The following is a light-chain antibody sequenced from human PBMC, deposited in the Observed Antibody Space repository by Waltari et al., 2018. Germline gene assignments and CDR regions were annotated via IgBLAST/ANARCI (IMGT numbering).Light chain of an antibody. CDR2: GAS. CDR3: QQYGSSIPFT. V-gene: IGKV3-20*01. CDR1: QSVTASQ. Sequence: EIVLTQSPGPMSLSPGDRPHLSCRASQSVTASQVAWYQQKPGQAPRLLIYGASTRATGTPDRFSGTGSGTDFILTISGLEPEDFAVYFCQQYGSSIPFTFGPGTKV. J-gene: IGKJ3*01.